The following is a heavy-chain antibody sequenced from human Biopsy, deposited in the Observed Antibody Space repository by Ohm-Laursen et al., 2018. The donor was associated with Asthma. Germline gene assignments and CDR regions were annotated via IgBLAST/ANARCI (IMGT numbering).Heavy chain of an antibody. Sequence: SLRLSCAAFGFTFRSYAMHWVRQAPGKGLEWVAVGGSYYDGGLKYYADSVNGRFTVSRDDSKNTLYLQMNSLRPDDTAVYYSARDVMEWYLPAIDFWGQGTLVTVSS. CDR2: GGSYYDGGLK. D-gene: IGHD3-3*01. CDR3: ARDVMEWYLPAIDF. J-gene: IGHJ4*02. CDR1: GFTFRSYA. V-gene: IGHV3-30-3*01.